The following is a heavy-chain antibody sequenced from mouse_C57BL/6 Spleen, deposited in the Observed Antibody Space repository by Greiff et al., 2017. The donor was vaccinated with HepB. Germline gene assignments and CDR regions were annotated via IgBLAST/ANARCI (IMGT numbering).Heavy chain of an antibody. V-gene: IGHV1-50*01. CDR2: IDPSDSYT. Sequence: LVESGAELVKPGASVKLSCKASGYTFTSYWMQWVKQRPGQGLEWIGEIDPSDSYTNYNQKFKGKATLTVDTSSSTAYMQLSSLTSEDSAVYYCASRVTGTDYWGQGTTLTVSS. D-gene: IGHD4-1*01. CDR1: GYTFTSYW. J-gene: IGHJ2*01. CDR3: ASRVTGTDY.